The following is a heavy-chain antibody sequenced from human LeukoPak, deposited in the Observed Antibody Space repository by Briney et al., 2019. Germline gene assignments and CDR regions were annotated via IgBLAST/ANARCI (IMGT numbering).Heavy chain of an antibody. J-gene: IGHJ6*02. CDR3: ARDGPAELRFLEWLPYHYYGMDV. V-gene: IGHV3-21*05. CDR1: GFTFSSYS. D-gene: IGHD3-3*01. CDR2: ISSSSSYI. Sequence: GGSLRLSCAASGFTFSSYSMNWVRQAPGKGLEWVSYISSSSSYIYYADSVKGRFTISRDNAKNSLYLQMNSLRAEDTAVYYCARDGPAELRFLEWLPYHYYGMDVWGQGTTVTVSS.